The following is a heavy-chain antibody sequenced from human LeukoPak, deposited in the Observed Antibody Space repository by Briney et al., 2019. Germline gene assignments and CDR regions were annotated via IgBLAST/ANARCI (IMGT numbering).Heavy chain of an antibody. CDR2: IKPDGSAE. D-gene: IGHD3-22*01. V-gene: IGHV3-7*01. CDR3: ATGSGYYYDH. CDR1: GFTFSSNW. Sequence: GGSLRLSCATSGFTFSSNWMSWVRHAPGRGLEWVANIKPDGSAEYYTASVKGRFTVSRDNAKNSLYLQMNSLRVEDTAVYYCATGSGYYYDHWGQGTLVTVSS. J-gene: IGHJ4*02.